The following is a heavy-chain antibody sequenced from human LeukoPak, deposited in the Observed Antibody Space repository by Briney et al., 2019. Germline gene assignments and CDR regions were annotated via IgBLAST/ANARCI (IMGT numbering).Heavy chain of an antibody. Sequence: SETLSLTCAVYGGSFSGYYWSWIRQPPGKGLEWIGEINHSGSTNYNPSLKSRVTISVDTSKNQFSLKLSSVTAADTAVYYCARARDYDILTGYYMGYYYHYMDVWGKGTTVTVSS. J-gene: IGHJ6*03. CDR3: ARARDYDILTGYYMGYYYHYMDV. D-gene: IGHD3-9*01. CDR1: GGSFSGYY. CDR2: INHSGST. V-gene: IGHV4-34*01.